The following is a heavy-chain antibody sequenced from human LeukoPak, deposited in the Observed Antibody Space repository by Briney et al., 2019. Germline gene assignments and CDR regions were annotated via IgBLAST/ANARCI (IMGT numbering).Heavy chain of an antibody. CDR1: GFTFSSYA. V-gene: IGHV3-23*01. D-gene: IGHD1-26*01. CDR2: ISGSGGST. J-gene: IGHJ6*02. Sequence: GGSLRLSCAASGFTFSSYAMSWVRQAPGKGLEWVSAISGSGGSTYYAGSVKGRFTISRDNSKNTLYLQMNSLRVEDTAVYYCARVRSGSSAGNYGMDVWGQGTTVTVSS. CDR3: ARVRSGSSAGNYGMDV.